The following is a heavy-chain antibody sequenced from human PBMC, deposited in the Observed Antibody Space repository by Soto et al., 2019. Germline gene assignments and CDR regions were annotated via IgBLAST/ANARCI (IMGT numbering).Heavy chain of an antibody. V-gene: IGHV1-3*01. J-gene: IGHJ2*01. CDR1: GYTFTSYA. CDR2: INAGNGNT. Sequence: QVQLVQSGAEVKKPGASVKVSCKASGYTFTSYAMHWVRQAPGQRLEWMGWINAGNGNTKYSQKFQGRVTITRDTSASTAYMELTSLRSEATALYYSASGGSLYWYFDLWCRGTQVTVSS. CDR3: ASGGSLYWYFDL. D-gene: IGHD1-26*01.